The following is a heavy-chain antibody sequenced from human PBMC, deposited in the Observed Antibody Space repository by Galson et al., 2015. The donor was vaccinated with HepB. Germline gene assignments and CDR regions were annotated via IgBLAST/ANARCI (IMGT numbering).Heavy chain of an antibody. CDR1: GFTFSSYS. CDR3: ARFSSVNAFDI. D-gene: IGHD6-19*01. J-gene: IGHJ3*02. CDR2: ISSSSSYI. V-gene: IGHV3-21*01. Sequence: SLRLSCAASGFTFSSYSMNWVRQAPGKGLEWVSSISSSSSYIYYADSVKGRFTISRDNAKNSLYLQMNSLRAEDTAVYYCARFSSVNAFDIWGQGTMVTVSS.